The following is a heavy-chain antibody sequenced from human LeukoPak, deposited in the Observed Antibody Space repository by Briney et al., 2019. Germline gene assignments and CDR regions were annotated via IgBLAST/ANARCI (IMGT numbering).Heavy chain of an antibody. V-gene: IGHV1-69*13. J-gene: IGHJ4*02. CDR1: GGTFSSYA. D-gene: IGHD3-9*01. Sequence: SVKVSCKASGGTFSSYAISWVRQAPEQGLEWMGGIIPIFGTANYAQRFQGRVTITADESTSTAYMELSSLRSEDTAVYYCAAGVYYDILTGHPFDYWGQGTLVTVSS. CDR2: IIPIFGTA. CDR3: AAGVYYDILTGHPFDY.